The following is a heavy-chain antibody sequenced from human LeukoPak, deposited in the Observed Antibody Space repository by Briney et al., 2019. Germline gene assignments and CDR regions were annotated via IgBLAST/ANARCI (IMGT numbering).Heavy chain of an antibody. CDR2: IIPIFGTA. D-gene: IGHD2-15*01. CDR1: GGTFSSYA. J-gene: IGHJ3*02. CDR3: ARVLFGGGILDAFDI. Sequence: VASVKVSCKASGGTFSSYAISWVRQAPGQGLEWMGGIIPIFGTANYAQKFQGRVTITADESTSTAYMELSSLRSEDTAVYYCARVLFGGGILDAFDIWGRGTMVTVSS. V-gene: IGHV1-69*13.